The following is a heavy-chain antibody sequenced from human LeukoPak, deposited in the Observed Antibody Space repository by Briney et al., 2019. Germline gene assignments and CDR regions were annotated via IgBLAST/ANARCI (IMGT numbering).Heavy chain of an antibody. V-gene: IGHV6-1*01. J-gene: IGHJ5*02. CDR3: AKGSHWFDP. CDR1: GDSVSSNSAA. D-gene: IGHD2-15*01. Sequence: SQTLSLTCALSGDSVSSNSAAWDWVRQSPSRGLEWLGRTYYRSKSYNDYAVSVKSRITITPDTSKNQFSLQLNSVTPEDTAVYYCAKGSHWFDPWGQGTLVTVSS. CDR2: TYYRSKSYN.